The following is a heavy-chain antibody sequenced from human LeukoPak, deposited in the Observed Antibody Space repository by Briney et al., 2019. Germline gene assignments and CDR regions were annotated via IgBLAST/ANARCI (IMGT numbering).Heavy chain of an antibody. J-gene: IGHJ5*02. CDR1: GYSFSSYG. V-gene: IGHV1-18*01. Sequence: GASVKVSCTASGYSFSSYGISWLRQAPGQGREWLGWISAYNGNTKYAQKVQGRVTRTTDTSTSTAYMELRNLTSDDTAVYYCARDRTSGTHNWFDPRGQGTLVTVSS. D-gene: IGHD2-2*01. CDR2: ISAYNGNT. CDR3: ARDRTSGTHNWFDP.